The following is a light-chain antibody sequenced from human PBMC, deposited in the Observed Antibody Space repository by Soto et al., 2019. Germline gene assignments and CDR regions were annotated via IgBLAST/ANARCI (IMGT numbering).Light chain of an antibody. J-gene: IGKJ1*01. CDR3: HQRQSWPRT. CDR1: QYINTR. V-gene: IGKV3-11*01. Sequence: EIVLTQSPVTLSSFPGDRVTLSCRASQYINTRLAWYQHRPGQAPRLLIYQTSIRVAGIPARFSASGSGTDFTLTISDVQPEDFALYYCHQRQSWPRTFGQGTKVDI. CDR2: QTS.